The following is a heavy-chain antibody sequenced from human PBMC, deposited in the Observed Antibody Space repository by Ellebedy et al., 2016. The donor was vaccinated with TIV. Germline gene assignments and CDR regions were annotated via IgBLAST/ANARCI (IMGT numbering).Heavy chain of an antibody. CDR3: ARDLDDRTRDYYGSGNYYIPDY. V-gene: IGHV1-3*01. D-gene: IGHD3-10*01. Sequence: AASVKVSCKASGYTFTSYAMHWVRQAPGQRLEWMGWINAGNGNTKYSQKFQGRVTITRDTSASTAYMELSSLRSEDTAVYYCARDLDDRTRDYYGSGNYYIPDYWGQGTLVTVSS. J-gene: IGHJ4*02. CDR1: GYTFTSYA. CDR2: INAGNGNT.